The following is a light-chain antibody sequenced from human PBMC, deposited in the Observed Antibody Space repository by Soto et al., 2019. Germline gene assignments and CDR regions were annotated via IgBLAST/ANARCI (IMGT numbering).Light chain of an antibody. Sequence: EVVMTQSPATLSVSPGERATLSCRASQSFSSNFAWYQQKPGQAPRLLIYGASTRATGIPARFSGSGSGTEFTLTISSLQSEDFAVYYCQQYNNWPPLTFGGGTKVEI. CDR1: QSFSSN. V-gene: IGKV3-15*01. CDR2: GAS. CDR3: QQYNNWPPLT. J-gene: IGKJ4*01.